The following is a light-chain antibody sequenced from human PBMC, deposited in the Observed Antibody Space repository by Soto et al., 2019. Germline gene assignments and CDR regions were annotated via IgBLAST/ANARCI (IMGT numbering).Light chain of an antibody. Sequence: QSARTQPASVSVSPGQSITISCTGTSSDVGGYNYVSWYQQHPGKAPKLMIYEVSNRPSGVSNRFSGSKSGNTASLTISGLQAEDEADYYCSSYTSSSTLLFGTGTKVTVL. V-gene: IGLV2-14*01. J-gene: IGLJ1*01. CDR2: EVS. CDR3: SSYTSSSTLL. CDR1: SSDVGGYNY.